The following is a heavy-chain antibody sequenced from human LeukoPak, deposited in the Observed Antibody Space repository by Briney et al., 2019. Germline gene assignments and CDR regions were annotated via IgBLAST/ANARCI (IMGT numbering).Heavy chain of an antibody. CDR2: IYPADSET. V-gene: IGHV5-51*01. CDR1: GLNFPMYW. D-gene: IGHD3-22*01. CDR3: TSRVDPYYFYIDV. J-gene: IGHJ6*04. Sequence: GESLKISCKASGLNFPMYWIGWVRQMPGKGLEWMGIIYPADSETKYNPSFQGQVTISADRSTNTAYLEWSSLKASDTAIYYCTSRVDPYYFYIDVWGKGTTVIVSS.